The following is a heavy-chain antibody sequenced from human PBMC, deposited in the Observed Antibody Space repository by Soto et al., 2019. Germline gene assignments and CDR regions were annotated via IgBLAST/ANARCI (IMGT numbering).Heavy chain of an antibody. D-gene: IGHD2-15*01. CDR2: ISYDGSNK. CDR1: GFTFSSYA. V-gene: IGHV3-30-3*01. Sequence: QVQLVESGGGVVQPGRSLRLSCAAAGFTFSSYAMHWVRQAPGKGLEWVAVISYDGSNKYYADSVKGRFTISRDNSKNTLYLQMNSLRAEDTAVYYCARKAEYCSGGSCSFFDYWGQGTLVTVPS. J-gene: IGHJ4*02. CDR3: ARKAEYCSGGSCSFFDY.